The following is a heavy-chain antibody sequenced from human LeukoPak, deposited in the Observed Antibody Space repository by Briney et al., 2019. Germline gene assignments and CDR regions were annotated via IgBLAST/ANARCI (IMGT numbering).Heavy chain of an antibody. V-gene: IGHV1-69*05. D-gene: IGHD3-3*01. CDR2: IIPIFGTA. CDR1: GGTFSSYA. J-gene: IGHJ4*02. CDR3: ARGRGDFWSGYYDY. Sequence: SVKVSCKASGGTFSSYAISWVRQAPGQGLEWMGGIIPIFGTANYAQKFQGRVTITTDESTSTAYMELSSLRSENTAVYYCARGRGDFWSGYYDYWGQGTLVTVSS.